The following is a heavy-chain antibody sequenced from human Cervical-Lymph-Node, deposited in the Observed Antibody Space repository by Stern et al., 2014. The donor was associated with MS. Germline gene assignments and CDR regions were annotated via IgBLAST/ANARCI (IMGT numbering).Heavy chain of an antibody. CDR2: INRDETAI. Sequence: EVQLVESGGGLVQPGGSLRLSCVASGFTFRNYWMHLVRQGPGKGLVWVARINRDETAITHADSVKGRFTISRDNAKNTLYLQMNSLRVEDTAVYYCTKDTYGPEDYWGQGTSVTVSS. D-gene: IGHD3-10*01. J-gene: IGHJ4*02. CDR1: GFTFRNYW. V-gene: IGHV3-74*03. CDR3: TKDTYGPEDY.